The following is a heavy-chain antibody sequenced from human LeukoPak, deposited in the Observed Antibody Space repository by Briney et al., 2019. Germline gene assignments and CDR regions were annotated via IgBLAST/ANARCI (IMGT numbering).Heavy chain of an antibody. Sequence: EGSLRLSCAASGFTFRSYDMHWVRQAPGKGLEWVAVVWYDESNKYYVDSVKGRFTISRDNSKNTLYLQMNSLRVEDTALYYCAREDSSGAFDIWGQGTMVTVSS. V-gene: IGHV3-33*01. CDR1: GFTFRSYD. J-gene: IGHJ3*02. D-gene: IGHD3-22*01. CDR2: VWYDESNK. CDR3: AREDSSGAFDI.